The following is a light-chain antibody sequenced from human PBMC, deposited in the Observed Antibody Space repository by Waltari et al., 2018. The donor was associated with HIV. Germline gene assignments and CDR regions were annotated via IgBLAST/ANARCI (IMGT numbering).Light chain of an antibody. CDR1: SSDIGLYNF. J-gene: IGLJ2*01. CDR3: FSYAGNNEVL. Sequence: QSALPGPPSPSGSPGQSVTISCAGTSSDIGLYNFASWYQHHPGKAPKLMISEVSRRPSGVPDRFSGSKSGNRASLTVSGSQAEDEAAYYCFSYAGNNEVLFGGGTKLTVL. V-gene: IGLV2-8*01. CDR2: EVS.